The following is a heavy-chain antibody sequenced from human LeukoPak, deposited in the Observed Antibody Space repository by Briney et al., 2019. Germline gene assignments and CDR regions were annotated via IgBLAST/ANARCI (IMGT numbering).Heavy chain of an antibody. V-gene: IGHV4-31*03. CDR1: GGSISSGGYY. CDR3: ARGDSGYNSLGAFDI. CDR2: IYYSGST. J-gene: IGHJ3*02. Sequence: SETLSLTCTVSGGSISSGGYYWSWIRQHPGKGLEWIRYIYYSGSTYYNPSLKSRVTISVDTSKNQFSLKLSSVTAADTAVYYCARGDSGYNSLGAFDIWGQGTMVTVSS. D-gene: IGHD5-12*01.